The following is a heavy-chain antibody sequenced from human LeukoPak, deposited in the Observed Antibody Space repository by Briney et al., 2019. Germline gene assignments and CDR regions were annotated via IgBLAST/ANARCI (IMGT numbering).Heavy chain of an antibody. Sequence: GGSLRLSCAASGFTFISYNMNWVRQAPGKGLEWVSSISSSSSYIYYADSVKGRFTISRDNAKNSLYLQTNSLRAEDTAVYYCTTERRIDLAGTSGGFDLWGKGTMVTVSS. CDR2: ISSSSSYI. CDR3: TTERRIDLAGTSGGFDL. CDR1: GFTFISYN. J-gene: IGHJ5*02. D-gene: IGHD6-13*01. V-gene: IGHV3-21*01.